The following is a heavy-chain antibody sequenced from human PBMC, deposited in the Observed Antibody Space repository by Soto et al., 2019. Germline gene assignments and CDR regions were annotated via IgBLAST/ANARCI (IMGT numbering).Heavy chain of an antibody. CDR1: GGSISSYY. D-gene: IGHD3-22*01. V-gene: IGHV4-4*07. CDR3: ARDTPRTYYYDSSRGWFDP. CDR2: IYTSGST. Sequence: SETLSLTCTVSGGSISSYYWSWIRQPAGKGLEWIGRIYTSGSTNYNPSLKSRVTMSVDTSKNQFSLKLSSATAADTAVYYCARDTPRTYYYDSSRGWFDPWGQGTPVTVSS. J-gene: IGHJ5*02.